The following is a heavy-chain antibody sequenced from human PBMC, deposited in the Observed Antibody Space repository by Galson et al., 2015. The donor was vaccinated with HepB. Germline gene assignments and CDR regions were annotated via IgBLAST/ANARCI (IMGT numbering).Heavy chain of an antibody. Sequence: SLRLSCAASGFTFSSHWMSWVRQAPGKGLEWVANIKQDGSEKYYVDSVKGRFTISRDNAKNSLYLQMNSLRAEDTAVYYCARGFAGRYFDYWGQGTLVTVSS. J-gene: IGHJ4*02. D-gene: IGHD6-13*01. CDR1: GFTFSSHW. CDR2: IKQDGSEK. CDR3: ARGFAGRYFDY. V-gene: IGHV3-7*03.